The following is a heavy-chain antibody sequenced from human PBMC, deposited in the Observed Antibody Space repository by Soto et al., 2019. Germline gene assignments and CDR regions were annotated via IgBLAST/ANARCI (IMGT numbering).Heavy chain of an antibody. J-gene: IGHJ4*02. CDR3: VTDLNWQGH. Sequence: GGSLRLSCVVSGFSFSSIWMTWVRQAPGKGLECVANIKYDGSEEYYVDSVKGRFTISRDNAKNSLYLQMNSLRDEDSAVYYCVTDLNWQGHWGQGTLVTVSS. V-gene: IGHV3-7*01. CDR1: GFSFSSIW. CDR2: IKYDGSEE.